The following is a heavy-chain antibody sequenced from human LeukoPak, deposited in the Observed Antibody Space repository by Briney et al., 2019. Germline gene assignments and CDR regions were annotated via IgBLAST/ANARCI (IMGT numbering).Heavy chain of an antibody. Sequence: TGGSLRLSCAASGFTFSSCAMSWVRQAPGKGLEWVSGISGSGGTTYYADSVKGRFTISRDNAKNSLYLQMNSLRAEDTAVYYCTRVFSSGSPLDYWGQGTLVTVSS. V-gene: IGHV3-23*01. CDR1: GFTFSSCA. CDR3: TRVFSSGSPLDY. J-gene: IGHJ4*02. D-gene: IGHD6-19*01. CDR2: ISGSGGTT.